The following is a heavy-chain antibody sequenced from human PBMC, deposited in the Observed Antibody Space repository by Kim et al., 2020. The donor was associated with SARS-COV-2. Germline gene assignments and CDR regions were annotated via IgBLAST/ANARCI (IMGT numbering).Heavy chain of an antibody. V-gene: IGHV4-4*02. D-gene: IGHD3-10*01. Sequence: SETLSLTCAVSGGSISSSNWWSWVRQPPGKGLEWIGEIYHSGSTNYNPSLKSRVTISVDKSKNQFSLKLSSVTAADTAVYYCATPYYYGSGRSFDLWGRGTLVTVSS. CDR3: ATPYYYGSGRSFDL. CDR2: IYHSGST. CDR1: GGSISSSNW. J-gene: IGHJ2*01.